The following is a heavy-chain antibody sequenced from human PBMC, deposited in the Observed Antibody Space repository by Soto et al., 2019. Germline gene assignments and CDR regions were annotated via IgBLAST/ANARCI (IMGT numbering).Heavy chain of an antibody. J-gene: IGHJ3*02. D-gene: IGHD6-13*01. V-gene: IGHV1-8*01. CDR2: MNPNSGNT. CDR1: GYTFTSYD. CDR3: KTFRRSWWNDAFDI. Sequence: ASVKVSCKASGYTFTSYDIDWVRQATGQGLEWMGWMNPNSGNTGYAQKFQGRVTMTRNTSISTAYMELSSLRSEDTAVYYCKTFRRSWWNDAFDIWGQGTMVTVSS.